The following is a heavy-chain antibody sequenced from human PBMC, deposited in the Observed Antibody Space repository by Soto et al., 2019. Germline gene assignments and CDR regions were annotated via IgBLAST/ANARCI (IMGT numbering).Heavy chain of an antibody. CDR2: IVPLFRTT. Sequence: QVQLVQSGAEAKKPGSSVKVSCKTSGGTFSSYAISWVRQAPGQGLEWMGGIVPLFRTTNYAQKFQGRVTITADTSTYTVYMELSGLRSGDTAVYYCTRGQGNHWGQGSLVTVSS. V-gene: IGHV1-69*06. CDR3: TRGQGNH. J-gene: IGHJ4*02. CDR1: GGTFSSYA.